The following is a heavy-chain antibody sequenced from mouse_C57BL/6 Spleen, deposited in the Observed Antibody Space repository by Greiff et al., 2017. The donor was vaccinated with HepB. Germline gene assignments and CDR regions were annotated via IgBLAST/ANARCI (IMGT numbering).Heavy chain of an antibody. CDR3: ARGNYDYDGYFDY. CDR2: IYPGDGDT. V-gene: IGHV1-80*01. Sequence: QVQLKQSGAELVKPGASVKISCKASGYAFSSYWMNWVKQRPGKGLEWIGQIYPGDGDTNYNGKFKGKATLTADKSSSTAYMQLSSLTSEDSAVYFCARGNYDYDGYFDYWGQGTTLTVSS. J-gene: IGHJ2*01. D-gene: IGHD2-4*01. CDR1: GYAFSSYW.